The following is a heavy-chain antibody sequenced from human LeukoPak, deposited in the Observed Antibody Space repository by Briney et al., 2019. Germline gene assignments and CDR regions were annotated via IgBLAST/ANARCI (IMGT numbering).Heavy chain of an antibody. J-gene: IGHJ4*02. CDR1: GFTFDDYG. CDR3: ARDRVRYGGNSGLDY. D-gene: IGHD4-23*01. CDR2: INWNGGST. V-gene: IGHV3-20*04. Sequence: PGGSLRLSCAASGFTFDDYGMSWVRQAPGKGLEWVSGINWNGGSTGYADSVKGRFTISRDNAKNSLYLQMNSLRAEDTAVYYCARDRVRYGGNSGLDYWGQGTLVTVSS.